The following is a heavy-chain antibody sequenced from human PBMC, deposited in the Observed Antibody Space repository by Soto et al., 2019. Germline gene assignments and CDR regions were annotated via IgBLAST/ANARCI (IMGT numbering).Heavy chain of an antibody. V-gene: IGHV3-21*01. J-gene: IGHJ4*02. Sequence: GGSLRLSCAASGFTFSSYSMNWVRQAPGKGLEWVSSISSSSSYIYYADSVKGRFTISRDNAKNSLYLQMNSLRAEDTAVYYCARDEEMYSSGWYTDFFDYWGQGTLVTVSS. CDR1: GFTFSSYS. CDR3: ARDEEMYSSGWYTDFFDY. CDR2: ISSSSSYI. D-gene: IGHD6-19*01.